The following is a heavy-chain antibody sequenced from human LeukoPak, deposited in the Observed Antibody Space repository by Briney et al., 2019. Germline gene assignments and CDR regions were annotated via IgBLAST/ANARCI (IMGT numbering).Heavy chain of an antibody. Sequence: SETLSLTCTVSGGSTSSSHYYWGWIRQTPGKGLEWIGTIYYSGTTYYNPSLESRATISEDTSKNQFSLTLRSVTAADTAVYYCARQISDYYYYYIDVWGKGTTVTVSS. D-gene: IGHD3-10*01. V-gene: IGHV4-39*01. CDR1: GGSTSSSHYY. CDR2: IYYSGTT. J-gene: IGHJ6*03. CDR3: ARQISDYYYYYIDV.